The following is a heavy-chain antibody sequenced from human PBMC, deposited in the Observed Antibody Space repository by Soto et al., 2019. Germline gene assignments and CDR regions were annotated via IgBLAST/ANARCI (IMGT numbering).Heavy chain of an antibody. V-gene: IGHV3-33*01. D-gene: IGHD6-19*01. CDR2: IWYDGSNK. Sequence: PGGSLRLSCAASGFTFSSYGMHWVRQAPGKGLEWVAVIWYDGSNKYYADSVKGRFTISRDNSKNTLYLQMNSLRAEDKAVDYCARDLAVASFDYWGQGTLVTVSS. J-gene: IGHJ4*02. CDR1: GFTFSSYG. CDR3: ARDLAVASFDY.